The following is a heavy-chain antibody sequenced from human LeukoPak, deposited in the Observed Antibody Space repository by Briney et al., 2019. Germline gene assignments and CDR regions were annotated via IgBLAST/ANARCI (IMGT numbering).Heavy chain of an antibody. V-gene: IGHV1-69*04. Sequence: GDSVKVSCKSSGGTFSSYAISWVRPAPGQGLAWMGRITPILGIANYAQKFQGRVTITADKSTSTAYMELSSLRSEDTAVYYCARGDYGDPHFDYWGQGTLVTVSS. CDR2: ITPILGIA. CDR3: ARGDYGDPHFDY. J-gene: IGHJ4*02. D-gene: IGHD4-17*01. CDR1: GGTFSSYA.